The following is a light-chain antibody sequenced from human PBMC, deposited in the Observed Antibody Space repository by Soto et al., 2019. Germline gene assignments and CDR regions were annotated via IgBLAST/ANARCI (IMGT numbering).Light chain of an antibody. J-gene: IGKJ2*01. CDR2: GAS. Sequence: EIVLTQSPGTLSLSPGERATLSCRASQSVSSSYLAWYQQKPGQAPRLLIYGASSRATGIPDRFSGSGSGTDLPLTITSREPEDFAVYYCQHYGSSYTFGQGTKLEIK. V-gene: IGKV3-20*01. CDR1: QSVSSSY. CDR3: QHYGSSYT.